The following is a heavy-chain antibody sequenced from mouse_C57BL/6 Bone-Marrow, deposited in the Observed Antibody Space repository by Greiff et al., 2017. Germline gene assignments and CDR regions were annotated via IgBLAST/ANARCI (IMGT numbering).Heavy chain of an antibody. J-gene: IGHJ1*03. CDR1: GYTFTSYW. CDR3: ASPDLLLRWYFDV. V-gene: IGHV1-59*01. D-gene: IGHD1-1*01. Sequence: VQLQQPGAELVRPGTSVKLSCKASGYTFTSYWMHWVKQRPGQGLEWIGVIDPSDSYTNYNQKFKGKATLTVDTSSSTAYMQLSSLTSEDSAVYYCASPDLLLRWYFDVWGTGTTVTVSS. CDR2: IDPSDSYT.